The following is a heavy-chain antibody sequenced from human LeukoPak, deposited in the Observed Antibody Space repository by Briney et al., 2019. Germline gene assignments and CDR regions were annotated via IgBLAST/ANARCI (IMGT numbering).Heavy chain of an antibody. J-gene: IGHJ5*02. V-gene: IGHV4-59*01. D-gene: IGHD7-27*01. CDR3: ARSLTGGWFDP. Sequence: SETLSLTCTVSGGSISSYYWSWIRQPPGKGLEWIGYICYSGSTNYNPSLKSRVTISVDTSKNQFSLKLSSVTAADTAVYYCARSLTGGWFDPWGQGTLVTVSS. CDR1: GGSISSYY. CDR2: ICYSGST.